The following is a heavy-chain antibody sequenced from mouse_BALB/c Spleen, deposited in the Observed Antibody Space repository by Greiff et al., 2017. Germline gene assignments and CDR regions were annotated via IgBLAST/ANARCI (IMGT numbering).Heavy chain of an antibody. Sequence: QVQLKESGPGLVAPSQSLSITCTVSGFSLTSYGVHWVRQPPGKGLEWLGVIWAGGSTNYNSALMSRLSISKDNSKSQVFLKMNSLQPDDTAMYYCARGPEGYYPPDYWGQGTTLTVSS. J-gene: IGHJ2*01. CDR1: GFSLTSYG. V-gene: IGHV2-9*02. CDR3: ARGPEGYYPPDY. D-gene: IGHD2-3*01. CDR2: IWAGGST.